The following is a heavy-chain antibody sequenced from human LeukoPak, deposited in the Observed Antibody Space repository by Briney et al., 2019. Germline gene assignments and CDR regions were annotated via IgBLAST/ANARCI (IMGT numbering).Heavy chain of an antibody. CDR1: GFTFSSCG. CDR3: AKAVSMVRGKVADY. V-gene: IGHV3-30*02. J-gene: IGHJ4*02. Sequence: GGSLRLSCAASGFTFSSCGMHWVRQAPGKGLEWVAFIRYDGSNKYYADSVKGRFTISRDNSKNTLYLQMNSLRAEDTAVYYCAKAVSMVRGKVADYWGQGTLVTVPS. D-gene: IGHD3-10*01. CDR2: IRYDGSNK.